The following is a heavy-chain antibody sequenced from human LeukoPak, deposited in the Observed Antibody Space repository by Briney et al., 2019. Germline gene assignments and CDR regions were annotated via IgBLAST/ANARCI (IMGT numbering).Heavy chain of an antibody. Sequence: SVKVSCKASGGTFSSYAISWVRQAPGQGLEWMGRIIPILGIANYAQKFQGRVTITADKSTSTAYMELSSLRSEDTAVYYCAREFIGGYGSGQQLDYWGQGTLVTVSS. CDR3: AREFIGGYGSGQQLDY. J-gene: IGHJ4*02. D-gene: IGHD5-12*01. V-gene: IGHV1-69*04. CDR2: IIPILGIA. CDR1: GGTFSSYA.